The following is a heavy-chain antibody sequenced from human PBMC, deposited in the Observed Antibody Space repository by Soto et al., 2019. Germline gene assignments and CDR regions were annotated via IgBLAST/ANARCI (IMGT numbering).Heavy chain of an antibody. CDR3: ARAQDYGGTFDY. Sequence: SETLSLTCTVSGGSISSYYWSWIRQPPGKGLEWIGYIYYSGSTNYNPSLKSRVTISVDTSKNQFSLKLSSVTAADTAVYYCARAQDYGGTFDYWCQGTLVTVSS. J-gene: IGHJ4*02. CDR1: GGSISSYY. D-gene: IGHD4-17*01. V-gene: IGHV4-59*01. CDR2: IYYSGST.